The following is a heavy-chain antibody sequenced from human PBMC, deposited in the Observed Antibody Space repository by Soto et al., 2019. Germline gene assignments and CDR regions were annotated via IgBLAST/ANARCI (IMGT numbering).Heavy chain of an antibody. CDR2: ISSSSSYI. V-gene: IGHV3-21*01. D-gene: IGHD3-22*01. CDR1: GFTFSSYS. CDR3: ARYYDSSGYYDY. J-gene: IGHJ4*02. Sequence: LRLSCAASGFTFSSYSMNLVRQAPGKGLEWVSSISSSSSYIYYADSLKGRFTISRDNARNSLYLQMNSLRAEDTAVYYCARYYDSSGYYDYWGQGTLVTVSS.